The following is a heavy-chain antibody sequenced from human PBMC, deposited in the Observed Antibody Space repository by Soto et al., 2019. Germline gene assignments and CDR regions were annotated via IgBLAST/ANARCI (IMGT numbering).Heavy chain of an antibody. J-gene: IGHJ4*02. CDR2: IRGGGSPI. V-gene: IGHV3-48*03. CDR1: GLTFSTYE. Sequence: GGSLRLSCAASGLTFSTYEMNWVRQAPGKGLEWVSYIRGGGSPILYTDSVKGRFTISRDNAKNSLYLQMNSLRAEDTAIYYCASKIFGTTYFDYWGQGALVTVSS. CDR3: ASKIFGTTYFDY. D-gene: IGHD1-7*01.